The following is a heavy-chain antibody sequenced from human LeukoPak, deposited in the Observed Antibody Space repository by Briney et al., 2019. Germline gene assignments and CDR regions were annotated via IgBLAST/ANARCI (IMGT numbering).Heavy chain of an antibody. CDR1: GGSIRSYY. J-gene: IGHJ4*02. Sequence: SETLSLTCTVSGGSIRSYYWSWVRQPPGKGLEWIGYIFHSGSTIYNPSLKSRVTISVDTSKNQFSLKLSSVTAADTAVYYCARQAGGYSGYEGFFDYWGQGTLVPVSS. CDR2: IFHSGST. D-gene: IGHD5-12*01. CDR3: ARQAGGYSGYEGFFDY. V-gene: IGHV4-59*08.